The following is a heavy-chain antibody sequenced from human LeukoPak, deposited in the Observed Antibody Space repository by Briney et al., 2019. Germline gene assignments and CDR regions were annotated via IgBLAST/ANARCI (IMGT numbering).Heavy chain of an antibody. D-gene: IGHD2-2*01. V-gene: IGHV1-46*01. J-gene: IGHJ6*02. CDR3: ARGVGFCSSTSCEYYGMDV. CDR2: INPSGGST. CDR1: GYTFTSYY. Sequence: GASVKVSCKASGYTFTSYYMHWVRQAPGQGLEWMGIINPSGGSTSYAQKFQGRVTMTRDTSTSTVYMELSSLRSEDTAVYYCARGVGFCSSTSCEYYGMDVWGQGTTVTVSS.